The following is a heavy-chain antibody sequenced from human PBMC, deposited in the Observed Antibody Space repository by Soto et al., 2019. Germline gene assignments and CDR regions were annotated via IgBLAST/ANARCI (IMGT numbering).Heavy chain of an antibody. J-gene: IGHJ4*02. Sequence: SGPTLVNPTQALTLTCTFSGFSLRTSGVGVGWIRLPPGKALGWLALIYWNEDKRYSPSLKSRLTITKDSSRNRVILTMTDMDPADTATYYCAHTARRYDSSGYYSFFDYWGPGTLVTVSS. V-gene: IGHV2-5*01. CDR2: IYWNEDK. D-gene: IGHD3-22*01. CDR3: AHTARRYDSSGYYSFFDY. CDR1: GFSLRTSGVG.